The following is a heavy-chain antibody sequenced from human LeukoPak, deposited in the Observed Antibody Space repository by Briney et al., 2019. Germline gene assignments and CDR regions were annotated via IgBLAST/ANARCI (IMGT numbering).Heavy chain of an antibody. CDR1: GGTFSSYA. V-gene: IGHV1-69*13. J-gene: IGHJ4*02. Sequence: ASVKVSCKASGGTFSSYAISWARQAPGQGLEWMGRIIPIFGTANYAQKFQGRVTITPDESTSTAYLELGSMRSEDTAVYYCASINAGSDYWGQGTLVTVSS. D-gene: IGHD3-10*01. CDR3: ASINAGSDY. CDR2: IIPIFGTA.